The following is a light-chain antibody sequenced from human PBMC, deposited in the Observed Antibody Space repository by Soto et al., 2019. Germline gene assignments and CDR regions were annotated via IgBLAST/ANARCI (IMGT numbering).Light chain of an antibody. CDR1: SSDVGGYNY. CDR2: EVS. V-gene: IGLV2-8*01. Sequence: QSALTQPPSASGSPGQSVTISCTGTSSDVGGYNYVSWYQQHPGKAPKLMISEVSKRPSGVPGRFSGSKSGNTASLTVSGLEAEDEAYYCCSSFAGNNNVVFGGGTKLTVL. J-gene: IGLJ2*01. CDR3: SSFAGNNNVV.